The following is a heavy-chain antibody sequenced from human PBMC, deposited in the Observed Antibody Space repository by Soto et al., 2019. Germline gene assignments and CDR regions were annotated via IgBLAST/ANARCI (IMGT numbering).Heavy chain of an antibody. Sequence: QVQLVESGGGVVQPGRSLRLSCAASGFTFSSYGMHWVRQAPGKGLEWVAVIWYDGSNKYYADSVKGRFTISRDNSKNTLYLQMNSLRAEDTAVYYCARDPVGYCISTSCHRYGMDVWGQGTTVTVSS. D-gene: IGHD2-2*01. J-gene: IGHJ6*02. CDR2: IWYDGSNK. CDR1: GFTFSSYG. CDR3: ARDPVGYCISTSCHRYGMDV. V-gene: IGHV3-33*01.